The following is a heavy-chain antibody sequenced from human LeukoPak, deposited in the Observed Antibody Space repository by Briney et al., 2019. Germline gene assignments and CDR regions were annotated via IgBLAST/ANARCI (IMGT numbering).Heavy chain of an antibody. CDR2: MNSGGSTT. CDR1: GFTLSGLW. J-gene: IGHJ4*02. D-gene: IGHD3-10*01. V-gene: IGHV3-74*01. CDR3: VRYLGVKAGDF. Sequence: GGSLSLSCVLSGFTLSGLWMHCVRHAPGKGVECVSRMNSGGSTTTCADSVKGRFTISRDNAKNTLFVQMNSLTVEDTDVYYCVRYLGVKAGDFWGQGTLVTVSS.